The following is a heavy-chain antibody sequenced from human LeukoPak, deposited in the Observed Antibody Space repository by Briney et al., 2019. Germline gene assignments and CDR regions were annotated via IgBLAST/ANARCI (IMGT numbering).Heavy chain of an antibody. J-gene: IGHJ4*02. Sequence: GGSLQLSCAASGFPFSRYAMRWARQAPGKGLEWVSAISGSGGSTYYADSVKGRFTISRDNAKNTLYLQMNSLRAEDTAVYYCAKGPLQWLVRWGQGTLVTVSS. CDR3: AKGPLQWLVR. CDR2: ISGSGGST. CDR1: GFPFSRYA. D-gene: IGHD6-19*01. V-gene: IGHV3-23*01.